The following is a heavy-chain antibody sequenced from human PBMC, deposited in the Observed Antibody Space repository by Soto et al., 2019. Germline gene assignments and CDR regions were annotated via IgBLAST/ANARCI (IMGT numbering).Heavy chain of an antibody. D-gene: IGHD6-19*01. CDR2: IWYDGSNK. J-gene: IGHJ6*02. CDR1: GFTFSGPA. CDR3: ARDGQGLAPYALDV. V-gene: IGHV3-33*01. Sequence: QVQLVESGGGVAQPGRSLRLSCTVSGFTFSGPAMHWVRQAPGKGLEWVTQIWYDGSNKYYAESVKGRFTISRDNSKNTLYLQMNSMRIEDTAVYYCARDGQGLAPYALDVWGQGTSVTVSS.